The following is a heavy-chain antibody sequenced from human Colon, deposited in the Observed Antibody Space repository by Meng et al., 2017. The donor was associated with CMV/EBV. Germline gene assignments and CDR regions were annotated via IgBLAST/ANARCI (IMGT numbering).Heavy chain of an antibody. CDR2: VSWNGSRT. J-gene: IGHJ6*02. Sequence: GESLKISCAASGFTFSNSDMNWVRQAPGKGLEWVSGVSWNGSRTHYADSVKGRFIISRDNSRNFLYQQMSSLRSEDTAVYYCASPPPMVRGVIIEQPYYYYGMDVWGQGTTVTVSS. D-gene: IGHD3-10*01. CDR1: GFTFSNSD. V-gene: IGHV3-19*01. CDR3: ASPPPMVRGVIIEQPYYYYGMDV.